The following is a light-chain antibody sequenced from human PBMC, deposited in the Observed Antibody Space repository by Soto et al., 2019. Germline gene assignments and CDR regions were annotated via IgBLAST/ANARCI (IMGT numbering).Light chain of an antibody. J-gene: IGKJ4*01. CDR1: QSVSSD. CDR3: QQYSDWPLT. Sequence: EIVMTQSPASLSVSPGERATLSCRASQSVSSDLAWYQQKPGQPPRLLIYGASTRATGIPARFSGSGSGTEFTLTISSPQSEDFAVYYCQQYSDWPLTFGGGTKVEI. V-gene: IGKV3-15*01. CDR2: GAS.